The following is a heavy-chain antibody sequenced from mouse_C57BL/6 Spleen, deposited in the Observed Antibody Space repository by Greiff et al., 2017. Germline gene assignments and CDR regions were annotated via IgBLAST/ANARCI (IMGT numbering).Heavy chain of an antibody. CDR3: ARGSSFSWYFEV. Sequence: VQLQQSGAELVKPGASVKLSCTASGFNIKDYYMHWVKQRTEQGLEWIGRIDPEDGETKYAPQFQGKTTITADTASNAAYLQLSSLTSEDTAVYYCARGSSFSWYFEVWGTGTTVTVSS. D-gene: IGHD1-1*01. J-gene: IGHJ1*03. V-gene: IGHV14-2*01. CDR1: GFNIKDYY. CDR2: IDPEDGET.